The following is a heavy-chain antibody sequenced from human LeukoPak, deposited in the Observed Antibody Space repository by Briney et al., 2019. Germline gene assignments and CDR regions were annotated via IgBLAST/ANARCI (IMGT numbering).Heavy chain of an antibody. J-gene: IGHJ4*02. V-gene: IGHV4-34*01. CDR2: VHHSGIT. CDR1: GGSFTADY. CDR3: ARGLSRGWVDY. D-gene: IGHD6-19*01. Sequence: PSETLSLTCAVYGGSFTADYWTWIRQPPGKGLEWIGEVHHSGITSYKPSLRSRVTISLDTSKNQFSLNLTSVTAADTAVYYCARGLSRGWVDYWGQGTLVTVSS.